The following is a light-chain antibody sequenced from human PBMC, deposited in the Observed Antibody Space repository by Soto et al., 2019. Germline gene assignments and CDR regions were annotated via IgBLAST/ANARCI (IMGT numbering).Light chain of an antibody. V-gene: IGLV2-14*01. CDR1: SSDVAFYNH. CDR3: SSYTSSSTVV. CDR2: EVN. Sequence: QSALTQPASVSGSPGQSITISCTGTSSDVAFYNHVSWYQQHPGKAPKLLIYEVNNRPSGVSHRFSGSKSGNTASLTISGLQAEDEADYYCSSYTSSSTVVFGGGTKLTVL. J-gene: IGLJ2*01.